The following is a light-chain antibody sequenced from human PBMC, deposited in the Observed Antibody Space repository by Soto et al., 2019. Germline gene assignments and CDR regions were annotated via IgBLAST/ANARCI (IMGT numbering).Light chain of an antibody. CDR1: SSDIKGYDY. J-gene: IGLJ1*01. V-gene: IGLV2-14*03. CDR3: SSYTTSNTRQIV. Sequence: QSVLTQPASVSGSPGQSITISCTGTSSDIKGYDYVSWYQHHPGKAPKLIIYDVSNRPSGVSIRFSGSKSDNTASLTISGFQSEYEADYHCSSYTTSNTRQIVFGTGTKVTVL. CDR2: DVS.